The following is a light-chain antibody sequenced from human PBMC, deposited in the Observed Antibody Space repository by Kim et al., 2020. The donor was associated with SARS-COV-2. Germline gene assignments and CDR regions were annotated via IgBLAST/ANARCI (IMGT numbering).Light chain of an antibody. CDR3: QAWDSSTVV. Sequence: VSAGQAARSTCSGDKLGDKYACWYQQKPGQSPVLVIYQDSKRPSGIPERFSGSNSGNTATLTISGTQAMDEADYYCQAWDSSTVVFGGGTQLTVL. V-gene: IGLV3-1*01. CDR1: KLGDKY. CDR2: QDS. J-gene: IGLJ2*01.